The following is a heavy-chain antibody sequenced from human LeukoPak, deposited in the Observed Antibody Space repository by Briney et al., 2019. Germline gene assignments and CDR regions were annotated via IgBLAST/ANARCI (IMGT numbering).Heavy chain of an antibody. CDR1: GYTFTSYY. Sequence: ASVKVSCKASGYTFTSYYMHWVRQAPGQGLEWMGMINPSGGSTSYAQKFQGRVTMTRDTSTSTVYMQLSSLRSEDTAVYYCARDRVIVGYYYGMDVWGQGTTVTVSS. V-gene: IGHV1-46*01. J-gene: IGHJ6*02. D-gene: IGHD3-10*01. CDR3: ARDRVIVGYYYGMDV. CDR2: INPSGGST.